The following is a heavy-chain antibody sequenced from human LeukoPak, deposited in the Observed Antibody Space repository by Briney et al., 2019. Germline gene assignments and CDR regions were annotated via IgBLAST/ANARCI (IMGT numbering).Heavy chain of an antibody. Sequence: GSLRLSCAASGFTFSSYAMSWVRQAPGKGLEWVSAISGSGGSTYYADSVKGRFTISRDNSKNTLYLQMNSLRAEDTAVYYCAPRMVRGVISNYWGQGTLVTVSS. CDR2: ISGSGGST. V-gene: IGHV3-23*01. CDR1: GFTFSSYA. CDR3: APRMVRGVISNY. J-gene: IGHJ4*02. D-gene: IGHD3-10*01.